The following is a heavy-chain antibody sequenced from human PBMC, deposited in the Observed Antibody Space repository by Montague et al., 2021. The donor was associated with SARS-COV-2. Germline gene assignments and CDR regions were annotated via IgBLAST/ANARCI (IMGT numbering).Heavy chain of an antibody. D-gene: IGHD4-23*01. CDR3: AKDIERLRWGDYGMDV. CDR1: GFTFDDYA. J-gene: IGHJ6*02. V-gene: IGHV3-43D*03. Sequence: SLRLSCAASGFTFDDYAMHWVRQAPGKGLEWVSLINWDGGSTYYADSVKGRFTISRDNSKNSLYLQMNSLRAEDTALYYCAKDIERLRWGDYGMDVWGQGTTVTVSS. CDR2: INWDGGST.